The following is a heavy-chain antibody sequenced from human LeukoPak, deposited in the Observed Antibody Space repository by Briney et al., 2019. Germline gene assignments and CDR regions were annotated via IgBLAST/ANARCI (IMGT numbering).Heavy chain of an antibody. D-gene: IGHD3-3*01. CDR3: ARGRAAAYYDFWSGYSIDY. Sequence: SETLSLTCSVSGGSISGSDYYWPWIRQPPGKGLEWIGEINHSGSTNYNPSLKSRVTISVDTSKNQFSLKLSSVTAADTAVYYCARGRAAAYYDFWSGYSIDYWGQGTLVTVSS. V-gene: IGHV4-39*07. CDR1: GGSISGSDYY. J-gene: IGHJ4*02. CDR2: INHSGST.